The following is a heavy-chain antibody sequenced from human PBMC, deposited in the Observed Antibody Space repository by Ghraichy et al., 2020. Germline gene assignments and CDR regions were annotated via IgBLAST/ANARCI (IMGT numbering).Heavy chain of an antibody. Sequence: GGSLRLSCAGSGFTFSTYSMNWVRQAPGKGLEWVSSISSTSSYIYYADSVKGRFTISRDNAKNSLYLQMNSLRAEDTAVYYCASSLYDYCDYILDYWGQGILVTVSS. CDR3: ASSLYDYCDYILDY. J-gene: IGHJ4*01. V-gene: IGHV3-21*01. D-gene: IGHD4-17*01. CDR1: GFTFSTYS. CDR2: ISSTSSYI.